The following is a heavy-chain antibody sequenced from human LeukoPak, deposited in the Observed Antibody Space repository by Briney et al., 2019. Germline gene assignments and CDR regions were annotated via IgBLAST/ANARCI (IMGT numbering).Heavy chain of an antibody. V-gene: IGHV3-23*01. D-gene: IGHD4-17*01. J-gene: IGHJ6*02. CDR1: GFTFSTFS. CDR2: ISGSGGET. CDR3: AKVLSVTKDYWYGLDV. Sequence: GGSLRLSCAASGFTFSTFSMNWVRQLPGKGLESIASISGSGGETYYINSVKGRFTISRDNSKQTLFLQMNSLRVEDTAVYYCAKVLSVTKDYWYGLDVWGQGTTVTVSS.